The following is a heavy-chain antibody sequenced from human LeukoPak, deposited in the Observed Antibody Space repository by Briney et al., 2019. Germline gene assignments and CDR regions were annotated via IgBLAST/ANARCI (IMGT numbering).Heavy chain of an antibody. J-gene: IGHJ4*02. V-gene: IGHV1-8*03. CDR3: ARRRVGTHFDY. D-gene: IGHD1-14*01. CDR1: GYTFTSYD. CDR2: MNPNSGNI. Sequence: ASVMVSCKTSGYTFTSYDINWVRQATGQGLEWMGWMNPNSGNIGYAQNFQGRVTITRNTSISTAYMELSSLRSEDTAVYYCARRRVGTHFDYWGQGTLVTVSS.